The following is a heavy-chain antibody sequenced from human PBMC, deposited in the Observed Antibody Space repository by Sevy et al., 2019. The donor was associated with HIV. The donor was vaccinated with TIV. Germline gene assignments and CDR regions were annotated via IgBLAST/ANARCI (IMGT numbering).Heavy chain of an antibody. D-gene: IGHD1-1*01. V-gene: IGHV4-59*01. J-gene: IGHJ4*02. CDR3: VRDSTTRPRVLDY. CDR1: GGSISSYF. Sequence: SETLSLTCSVSGGSISSYFWTWVRQSPGKGLEWIGNIYFTGNTDYSTSLKSRVTLSLDTSKSQFSLTLKSVTAADTAIYFCVRDSTTRPRVLDYWGQGTLVTVSS. CDR2: IYFTGNT.